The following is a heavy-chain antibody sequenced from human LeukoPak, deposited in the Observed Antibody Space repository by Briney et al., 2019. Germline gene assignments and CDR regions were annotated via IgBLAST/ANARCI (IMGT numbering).Heavy chain of an antibody. V-gene: IGHV3-7*04. CDR1: GFSFRSFW. CDR3: ARVLWFGGIYYFDY. Sequence: GGSLRLSCAASGFSFRSFWMSWVRQAPGKGLEWVASIKEDGSDKYYVESVKGRFTISRENAGNSLYLQMNSLRAEDTAVYYCARVLWFGGIYYFDYWGQRTLVTVSS. J-gene: IGHJ4*02. D-gene: IGHD3-10*01. CDR2: IKEDGSDK.